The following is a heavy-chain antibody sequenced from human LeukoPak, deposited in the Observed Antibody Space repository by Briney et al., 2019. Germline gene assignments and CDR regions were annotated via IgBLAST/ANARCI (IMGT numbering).Heavy chain of an antibody. CDR1: GFTFSSYA. Sequence: GGSLRLSCAASGFTFSSYAMSWVRQAPGKGLEWVSAISGSGGSTYYADSVKGRFTISRDNSKNTLYLQMNSLRAEDTAVYYCAKLIAVAGHVPLFDYWGQGTLVTVSS. J-gene: IGHJ4*02. CDR3: AKLIAVAGHVPLFDY. V-gene: IGHV3-23*01. D-gene: IGHD6-19*01. CDR2: ISGSGGST.